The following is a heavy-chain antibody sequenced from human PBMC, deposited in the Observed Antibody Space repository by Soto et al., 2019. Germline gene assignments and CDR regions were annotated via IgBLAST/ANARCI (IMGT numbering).Heavy chain of an antibody. Sequence: PGGSLRLSCAASGFTLSNVWMTWVRRAPGKGLEWVGRIKSEIEGGTTDYAAPVKGRFTISRDDSRNTLYRQMNSLKTEDTAVYYCSADASAGVDTWGEGAHVTVSS. V-gene: IGHV3-15*01. D-gene: IGHD2-2*01. CDR2: IKSEIEGGTT. CDR3: SADASAGVDT. CDR1: GFTLSNVW. J-gene: IGHJ5*02.